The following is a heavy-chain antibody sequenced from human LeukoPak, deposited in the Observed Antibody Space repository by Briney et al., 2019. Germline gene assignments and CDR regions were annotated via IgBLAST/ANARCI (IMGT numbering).Heavy chain of an antibody. J-gene: IGHJ4*02. V-gene: IGHV3-9*01. Sequence: GRSLRLSCAASGFTFDDYAMHWVRQAPGKGLEWVSGISWNSGSIGYADSVKGRFTISRDNAKNSLYLQMNSLRAEDTAVYYCARDLGYGGNSPFDYWGQGTLVTVSS. CDR2: ISWNSGSI. D-gene: IGHD4-23*01. CDR3: ARDLGYGGNSPFDY. CDR1: GFTFDDYA.